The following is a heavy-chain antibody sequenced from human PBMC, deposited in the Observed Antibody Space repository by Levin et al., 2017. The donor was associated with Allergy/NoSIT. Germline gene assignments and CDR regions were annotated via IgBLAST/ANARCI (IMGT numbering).Heavy chain of an antibody. CDR3: AKGGSFDS. CDR2: TSNDESHK. V-gene: IGHV3-30*18. CDR1: GLIFSIYG. J-gene: IGHJ4*02. Sequence: GGSLRLSCEASGLIFSIYGMHWVRQAPGKGLEWVAITSNDESHKYYADSVKGRFTISRDNSKNTLYLQMTSLRPEDTAVYYCAKGGSFDSWGQGTLVTVSS.